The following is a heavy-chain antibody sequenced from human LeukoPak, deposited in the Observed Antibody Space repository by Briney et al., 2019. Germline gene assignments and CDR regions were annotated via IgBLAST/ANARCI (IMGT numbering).Heavy chain of an antibody. J-gene: IGHJ4*02. CDR2: ISTSGST. CDR1: GITLTNYG. Sequence: GSLRLSCAVSGITLTNYGMSWVRQAPGKGLEWIGYISTSGSTNYNPSLKSRVSISLDTSNNRFSLNLNSVTAADTAVYFCASPRTSYRYTFDYWGPGALVTVSS. CDR3: ASPRTSYRYTFDY. D-gene: IGHD5-18*01. V-gene: IGHV4-4*09.